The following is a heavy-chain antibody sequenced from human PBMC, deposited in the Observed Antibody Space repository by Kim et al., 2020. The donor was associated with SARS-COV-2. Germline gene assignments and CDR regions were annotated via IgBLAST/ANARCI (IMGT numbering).Heavy chain of an antibody. Sequence: GGSLRLSCAASGFTFSSYKMNWVRQAPGKGLEWVSYISYGGSNQYYADSVTGRFTISRDNSKNSLYLQLNSLRAEDTAVYYCAPYSHAHWVFDAWGQGT. D-gene: IGHD5-18*01. CDR3: APYSHAHWVFDA. CDR1: GFTFSSYK. V-gene: IGHV3-48*03. CDR2: ISYGGSNQ. J-gene: IGHJ4*02.